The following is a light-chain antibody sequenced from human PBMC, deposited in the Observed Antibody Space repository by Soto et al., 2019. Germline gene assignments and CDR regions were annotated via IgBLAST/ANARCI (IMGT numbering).Light chain of an antibody. CDR1: QSVGTY. CDR2: GAS. V-gene: IGKV3-20*01. J-gene: IGKJ5*01. Sequence: EIVFTQSPATLSLSPGQRATLSCRASQSVGTYLAWYQHKPAQAPRLLMYGASSRATGTPDRISGGGSGTDFTLTISRLEPEDFAVYYCQHYVTSSITFGQGTRLEIK. CDR3: QHYVTSSIT.